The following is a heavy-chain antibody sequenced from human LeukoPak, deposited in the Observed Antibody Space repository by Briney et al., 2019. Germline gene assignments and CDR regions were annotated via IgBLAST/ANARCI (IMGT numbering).Heavy chain of an antibody. D-gene: IGHD5-12*01. J-gene: IGHJ3*02. CDR1: GYTFTNYG. Sequence: ASVKVSCKASGYTFTNYGLSWVRQAPGQGLEWMGWISTYNGYTSYAQNFQGRITMTTDTSTSTAYMELRSLTSDDTAIYYCARDRGYSGYDDAFDIWGQGTMVTVSS. V-gene: IGHV1-18*01. CDR2: ISTYNGYT. CDR3: ARDRGYSGYDDAFDI.